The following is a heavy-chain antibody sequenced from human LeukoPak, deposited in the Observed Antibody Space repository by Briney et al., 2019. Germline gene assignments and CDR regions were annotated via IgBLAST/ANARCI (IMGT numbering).Heavy chain of an antibody. J-gene: IGHJ4*02. CDR2: ISAYNGNT. CDR3: ARDDPIAVAGLIDY. D-gene: IGHD6-19*01. Sequence: ASVKVSCKASGYTFTSYGISWVRQAPGQGLEWMGWISAYNGNTNYAQKLQGRVTMTTDTSTSTAYMELRSLRSADTAVYYCARDDPIAVAGLIDYWGQGTLVTVSS. V-gene: IGHV1-18*01. CDR1: GYTFTSYG.